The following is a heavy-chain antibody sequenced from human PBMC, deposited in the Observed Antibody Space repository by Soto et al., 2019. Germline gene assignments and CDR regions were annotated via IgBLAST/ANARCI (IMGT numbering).Heavy chain of an antibody. CDR2: LSKDGNNK. CDR3: AKGRGGWSFDY. CDR1: GFTLSSYG. V-gene: IGHV3-30*18. D-gene: IGHD6-19*01. J-gene: IGHJ4*02. Sequence: QVNLVESGGGVVQPGRSLRLSCEASGFTLSSYGMHWVRQAPGKGLEWVAALSKDGNNKYYADSVKGRFTISKDNSKNTRYVQMDSVSAEDTAVYYCAKGRGGWSFDYWGQGTLVTVSS.